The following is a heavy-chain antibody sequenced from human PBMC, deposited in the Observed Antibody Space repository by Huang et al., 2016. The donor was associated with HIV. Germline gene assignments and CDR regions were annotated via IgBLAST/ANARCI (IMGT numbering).Heavy chain of an antibody. CDR3: ARGLYSSSWAPFDY. V-gene: IGHV7-4-1*02. D-gene: IGHD6-13*01. CDR1: GYTFTSYA. Sequence: QVQLVQSGSELKKPGASVKVSCKASGYTFTSYAMNWVRQATGQGLEWIGLSNTNTGTPTYAQRFTGRCVFSLDTSVSTAYLQISSLKAEDTAVYYCARGLYSSSWAPFDYWGQGTLVTVSS. CDR2: SNTNTGTP. J-gene: IGHJ4*02.